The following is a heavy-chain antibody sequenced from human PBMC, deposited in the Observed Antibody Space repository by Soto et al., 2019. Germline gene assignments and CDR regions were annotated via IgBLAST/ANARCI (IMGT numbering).Heavy chain of an antibody. J-gene: IGHJ4*02. D-gene: IGHD1-7*01. CDR2: IIPIFCTA. CDR3: ARDKLRNNWNFQRSLDY. V-gene: IGHV1-69*06. Sequence: SVQVSCKASGGTFSSYAISWVRQAPGQGLEWMGGIIPIFCTANYAQKFHGRVTITADKSTSTAYMGLSSLRSEDTAVYYCARDKLRNNWNFQRSLDYWGQGXLVTVYS. CDR1: GGTFSSYA.